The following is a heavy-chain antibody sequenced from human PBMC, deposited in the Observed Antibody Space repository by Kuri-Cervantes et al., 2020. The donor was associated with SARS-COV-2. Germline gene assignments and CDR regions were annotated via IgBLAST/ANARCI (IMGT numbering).Heavy chain of an antibody. D-gene: IGHD4-11*01. Sequence: GGSLRLSCAASGFSFSTYWTNWVRQAPGKGLEWVANIKQDDTEYYYVDSVRGRLTISRDNAKNSMYLQMNSLRAEDTAIYYCVRGTEDYSGARSFFDSWGQGTPVTVSS. J-gene: IGHJ4*02. V-gene: IGHV3-7*03. CDR1: GFSFSTYW. CDR2: IKQDDTEY. CDR3: VRGTEDYSGARSFFDS.